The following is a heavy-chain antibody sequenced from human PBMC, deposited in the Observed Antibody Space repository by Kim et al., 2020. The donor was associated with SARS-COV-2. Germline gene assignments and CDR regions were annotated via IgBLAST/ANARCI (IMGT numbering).Heavy chain of an antibody. J-gene: IGHJ5*02. CDR3: ATSTSLTRKNWFDP. V-gene: IGHV1-24*01. Sequence: AQKCKGRVTRTEDTSTDTAYMELSSLRSEDTAVYYCATSTSLTRKNWFDPWGQGTLVTVSS. D-gene: IGHD6-13*01.